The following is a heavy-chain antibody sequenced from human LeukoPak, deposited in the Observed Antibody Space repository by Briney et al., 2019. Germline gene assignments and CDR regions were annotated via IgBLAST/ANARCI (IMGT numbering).Heavy chain of an antibody. Sequence: KPSETLSLTCTVSGGSISSYYWSWIRQPPGKGLEWIGYIYYSGSTNYNPSLKSRVTISVDTSKNQFSLKLSSVTAADTAVYYCASKIVVVPAAVDYYMDVWGKGTTVTVSS. CDR3: ASKIVVVPAAVDYYMDV. J-gene: IGHJ6*03. D-gene: IGHD2-2*01. V-gene: IGHV4-59*08. CDR2: IYYSGST. CDR1: GGSISSYY.